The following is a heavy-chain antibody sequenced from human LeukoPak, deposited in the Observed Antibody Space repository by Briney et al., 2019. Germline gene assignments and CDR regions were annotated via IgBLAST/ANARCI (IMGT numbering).Heavy chain of an antibody. CDR1: GDSVSSNGVT. D-gene: IGHD2-2*01. J-gene: IGHJ5*02. V-gene: IGHV6-1*01. CDR3: ARRLTQYDCFDP. Sequence: SQTLSLTCAISGDSVSSNGVTWNWIRQSPSRGLEWLGRTYYRSTWYNDYAVSVRGRITVNPDTSKNQFSLHLNSVTPEDTAVYYCARRLTQYDCFDPWGQGILVTVSS. CDR2: TYYRSTWYN.